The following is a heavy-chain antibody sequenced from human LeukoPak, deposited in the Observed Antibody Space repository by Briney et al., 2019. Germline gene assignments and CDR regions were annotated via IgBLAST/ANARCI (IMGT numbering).Heavy chain of an antibody. V-gene: IGHV1-8*01. CDR3: VRVGEYCSGGSCYSVRYFQH. CDR1: GYTFTSYD. CDR2: MNPNSGNT. J-gene: IGHJ1*01. D-gene: IGHD2-15*01. Sequence: ASVKVSCKASGYTFTSYDINGVRQATGQGLEWIGWMNPNSGNTGYAQKFPGRVTMTRNTSISTAYMELSSLRSEDTAVYYCVRVGEYCSGGSCYSVRYFQHWGQGTLVTVSS.